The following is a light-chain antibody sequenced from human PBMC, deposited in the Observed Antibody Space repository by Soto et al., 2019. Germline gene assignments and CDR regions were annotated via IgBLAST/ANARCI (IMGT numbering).Light chain of an antibody. CDR1: SSDVGGYNY. CDR2: EVS. J-gene: IGLJ1*01. V-gene: IGLV2-8*01. CDR3: SSYRSSSTRV. Sequence: QSVLTQPPSASGSPGQSVTISCTGTSSDVGGYNYVSWYQQHPGKAPKLMIYEVSKRPSGVPDRFSGSKSGNTASLTISGLQAEDEADYYCSSYRSSSTRVFGTGTKVTVL.